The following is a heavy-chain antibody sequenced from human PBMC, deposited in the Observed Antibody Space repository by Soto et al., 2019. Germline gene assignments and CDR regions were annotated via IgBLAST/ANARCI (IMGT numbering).Heavy chain of an antibody. D-gene: IGHD1-7*01. J-gene: IGHJ4*02. CDR1: GFTFSSYG. V-gene: IGHV3-30*18. Sequence: ESGGGVVQPGRSLRLSCAASGFTFSSYGMHWVRQAPGKGLEWVAVISYDGSNKYYADSVKGRFTISRDNSKNTLYLQMNSLRAEDTAVYYCAKDTLELGTYFDYWGQGTLVTVSS. CDR2: ISYDGSNK. CDR3: AKDTLELGTYFDY.